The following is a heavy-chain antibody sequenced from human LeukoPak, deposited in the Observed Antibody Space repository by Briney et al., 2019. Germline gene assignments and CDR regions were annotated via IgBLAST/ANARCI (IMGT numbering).Heavy chain of an antibody. Sequence: GGSLGLSCAASGFTFSSYGMHWVRQAPGKGLEWVAFIRYDGSNKYYADSVKGRFTISRDNSKNTLYLQMNSLRAEDTAVYYCAKEGPLYDFWSGYYGIDYWGQGTLVTVSS. CDR1: GFTFSSYG. V-gene: IGHV3-30*02. J-gene: IGHJ4*02. D-gene: IGHD3-3*01. CDR2: IRYDGSNK. CDR3: AKEGPLYDFWSGYYGIDY.